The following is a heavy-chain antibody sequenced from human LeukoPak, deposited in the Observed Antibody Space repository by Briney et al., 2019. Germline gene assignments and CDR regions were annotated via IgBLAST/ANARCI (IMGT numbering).Heavy chain of an antibody. CDR3: ARAEVPAAIKSGAFDI. J-gene: IGHJ3*02. V-gene: IGHV3-33*01. CDR2: IWYDGSNT. D-gene: IGHD2-2*01. Sequence: PGGSLTLSCAASGFTFSRYGMHWVRQAPGKGLEWVAVIWYDGSNTYNADSVKGRFTISRDNSKNTLYLQMISLRAEDTAVYYCARAEVPAAIKSGAFDIWGQGTMVTVSS. CDR1: GFTFSRYG.